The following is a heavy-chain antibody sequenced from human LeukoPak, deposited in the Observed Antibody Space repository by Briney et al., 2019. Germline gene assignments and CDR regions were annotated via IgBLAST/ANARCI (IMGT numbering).Heavy chain of an antibody. CDR3: ARYSGNYGLDY. CDR2: IRYDGSSK. V-gene: IGHV3-30*02. CDR1: GFTFSNYV. D-gene: IGHD4-17*01. Sequence: PGGSLRLSCAASGFTFSNYVIHWVRQPPGKGLEWVSLIRYDGSSKYYADSVRGRFTISRDNSKNTLYLQMSSLRAEDTAVYYCARYSGNYGLDYWGQGTLVTVSS. J-gene: IGHJ4*02.